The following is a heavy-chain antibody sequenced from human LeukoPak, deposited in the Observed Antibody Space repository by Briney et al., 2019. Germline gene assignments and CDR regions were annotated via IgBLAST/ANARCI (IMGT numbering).Heavy chain of an antibody. CDR1: GYTFTSYD. Sequence: GASVKVSCKASGYTFTSYDINWVRQATGQGLEWMGWMNPNSGNTGYAQKFQGRVTMTRNTSISTAYMELSSLRSEDTAVYYCARGSQGWYYDFWSGYYAFDYWGQGTLVTVSS. CDR2: MNPNSGNT. V-gene: IGHV1-8*01. CDR3: ARGSQGWYYDFWSGYYAFDY. J-gene: IGHJ4*02. D-gene: IGHD3-3*01.